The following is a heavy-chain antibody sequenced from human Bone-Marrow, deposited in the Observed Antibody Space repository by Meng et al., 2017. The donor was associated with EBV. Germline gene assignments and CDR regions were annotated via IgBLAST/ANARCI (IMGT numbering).Heavy chain of an antibody. CDR3: ARERWGITMIVEPFDY. J-gene: IGHJ4*02. CDR2: ISADNGNT. CDR1: GYTFTRYG. Sequence: QVQLVQARAEMKKPWASVKSPSRASGYTFTRYGISWGRQAPGQGLEWMGWISADNGNTHYAQKLQGRVTMTTDTSTSTAYMELRSLRSDDTAVYYCARERWGITMIVEPFDYWGQGTLVTVSS. D-gene: IGHD3-22*01. V-gene: IGHV1-18*01.